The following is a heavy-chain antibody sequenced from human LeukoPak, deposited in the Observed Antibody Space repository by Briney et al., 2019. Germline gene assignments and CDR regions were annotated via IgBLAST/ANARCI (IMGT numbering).Heavy chain of an antibody. CDR1: GFTFSSYS. CDR2: ISSSSSYI. D-gene: IGHD2-8*01. CDR3: ARAVSRKAGAFDI. Sequence: GGSLRLSCAASGFTFSSYSMNWVRQAPGKGLEWVSFISSSSSYIYYADSVKGRFTVSRDNAKNSLYLQMNSLRAEDTAVYYCARAVSRKAGAFDIWGQGTMVTVSS. V-gene: IGHV3-21*01. J-gene: IGHJ3*02.